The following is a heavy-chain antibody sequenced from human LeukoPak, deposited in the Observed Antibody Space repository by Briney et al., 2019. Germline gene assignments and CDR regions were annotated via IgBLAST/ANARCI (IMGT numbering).Heavy chain of an antibody. J-gene: IGHJ4*02. D-gene: IGHD3-16*01. Sequence: SETLSLTCTVSGGSISSYYWSWIRQPPGKGLEWIGYIYYSGSTNYNPSLKSRVTISVDTSKNQFSLKLSSVTAADTAVYYCVVAWGNYFDYWGQGTLVTVSS. V-gene: IGHV4-59*01. CDR2: IYYSGST. CDR1: GGSISSYY. CDR3: VVAWGNYFDY.